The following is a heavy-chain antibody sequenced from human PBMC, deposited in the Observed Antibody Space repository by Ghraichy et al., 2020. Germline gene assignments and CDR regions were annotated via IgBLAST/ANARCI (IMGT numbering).Heavy chain of an antibody. Sequence: GGSLRLSCAASGFTFSSYAMSWVRQAPGKGLEWVSAISGSGGSTYYTDSVKGRFTISRDNSKNTLYLQMNSLRAEDTAVYYCAKAGGYYTSNNFFDYWGQGTLVTVSS. V-gene: IGHV3-23*01. CDR3: AKAGGYYTSNNFFDY. J-gene: IGHJ4*02. CDR1: GFTFSSYA. CDR2: ISGSGGST. D-gene: IGHD3-22*01.